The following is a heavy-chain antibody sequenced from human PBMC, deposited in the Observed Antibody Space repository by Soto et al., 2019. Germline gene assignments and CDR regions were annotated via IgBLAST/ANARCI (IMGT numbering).Heavy chain of an antibody. CDR1: GFTFSSYA. J-gene: IGHJ6*02. D-gene: IGHD1-20*01. V-gene: IGHV3-23*01. CDR2: ISGSGGST. Sequence: GGSLRLSCAASGFTFSSYAMSWVRQAPGKGLEWVSAISGSGGSTYYADSVKGRFTISRDNSKNTLYLQMNSLRAEDTAAYYCAKAGITGTYYYYGMDVWGQGTTVTVSS. CDR3: AKAGITGTYYYYGMDV.